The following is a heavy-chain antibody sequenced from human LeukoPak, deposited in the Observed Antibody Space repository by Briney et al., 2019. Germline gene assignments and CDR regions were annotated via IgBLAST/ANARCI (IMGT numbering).Heavy chain of an antibody. Sequence: PSETLSLTCTVSGGSISSYYWSWIRQPAGKGLEWIGRIYTSGSTNYNPSLKSRVTMSVDTSKNQYSLKLNSATAADTALYYCARHVWSADGKFAFDPWGQGILVTVSS. CDR3: ARHVWSADGKFAFDP. J-gene: IGHJ5*02. CDR2: IYTSGST. V-gene: IGHV4-4*07. D-gene: IGHD6-13*01. CDR1: GGSISSYY.